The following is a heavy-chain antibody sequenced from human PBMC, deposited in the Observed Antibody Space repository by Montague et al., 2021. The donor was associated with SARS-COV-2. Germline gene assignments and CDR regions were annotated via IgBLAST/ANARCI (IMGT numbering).Heavy chain of an antibody. CDR3: ARGDGVVVAAPYI. V-gene: IGHV4-31*02. D-gene: IGHD2-15*01. Sequence: SGSTYYNPSLTSRVTMSLDTSKNQVSLKLSSVTAADTAVYYCARGDGVVVAAPYIWGQGTMVTGSA. J-gene: IGHJ3*02. CDR2: SGST.